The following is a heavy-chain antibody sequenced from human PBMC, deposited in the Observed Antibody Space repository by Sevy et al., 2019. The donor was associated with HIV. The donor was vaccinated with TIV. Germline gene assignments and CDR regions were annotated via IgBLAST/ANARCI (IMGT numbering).Heavy chain of an antibody. CDR1: GGSITSLY. J-gene: IGHJ4*02. CDR3: AGENAWGRGYS. V-gene: IGHV4-59*08. D-gene: IGHD1-26*01. Sequence: SETLSLTCTVSGGSITSLYWNWIRQPPGKGLEWIANIYYKGHINYNPSLKSRVTLSLDTSKNHFSLRRSSVTAADTAMYYCAGENAWGRGYSWGQGTLVTVSS. CDR2: IYYKGHI.